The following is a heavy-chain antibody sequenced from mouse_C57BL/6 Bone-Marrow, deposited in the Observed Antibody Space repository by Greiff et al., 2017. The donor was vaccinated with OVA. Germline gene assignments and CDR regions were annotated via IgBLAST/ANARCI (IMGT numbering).Heavy chain of an antibody. CDR1: GFNIKDDY. D-gene: IGHD2-4*01. J-gene: IGHJ3*01. CDR2: IDPENGDT. Sequence: EVKLQESGAELVRPGASVKLSCTASGFNIKDDYMHWVKQRPEQGLEWIGWIDPENGDTEYASKFQGKATITADTSSNTAYLQLSSLTYEDTAVYYCTTYDYDGFAYWGQGTLVTVSA. V-gene: IGHV14-4*01. CDR3: TTYDYDGFAY.